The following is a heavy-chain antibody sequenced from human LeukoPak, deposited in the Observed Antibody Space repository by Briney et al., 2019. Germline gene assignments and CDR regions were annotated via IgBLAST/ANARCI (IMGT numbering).Heavy chain of an antibody. J-gene: IGHJ4*02. V-gene: IGHV4-61*05. Sequence: SETLSLTCTVSGGSISSSSYYWGWIRQPPGKGLEWIGYIYYSGSANYNPSLKSRVTISADTSKNQFSLKLSSVTAADTAVYYCARYRTGSFDYWGQGTLVTVSS. CDR1: GGSISSSSYY. CDR3: ARYRTGSFDY. CDR2: IYYSGSA. D-gene: IGHD2-8*02.